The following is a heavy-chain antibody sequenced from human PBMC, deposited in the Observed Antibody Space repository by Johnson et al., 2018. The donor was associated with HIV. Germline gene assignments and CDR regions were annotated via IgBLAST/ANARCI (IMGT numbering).Heavy chain of an antibody. CDR1: GFTFSSYG. J-gene: IGHJ3*02. D-gene: IGHD6-25*01. V-gene: IGHV3-30*18. CDR2: ISYDGSTK. CDR3: AKETPSSGGTFDI. Sequence: QVQLVESGGGVVQPGRSLRLSCAASGFTFSSYGMHWVRQAPGKVLEWVAVISYDGSTKYYADSVTGRFTISRDNSKNTLYLQMNSLRAEDTAVYYCAKETPSSGGTFDIWGQGTMVTVSS.